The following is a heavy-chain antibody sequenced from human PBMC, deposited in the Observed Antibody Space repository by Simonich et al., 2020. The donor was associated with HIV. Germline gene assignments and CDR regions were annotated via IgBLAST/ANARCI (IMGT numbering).Heavy chain of an antibody. CDR2: ISSSSRYI. Sequence: EVQLVESGGGLVQPGGSLRLSCAASGFAFSSYSMNWVRQAPGKGLEWVSSISSSSRYISYADSGKGRFTISRDNAKNSLYLQMNSLRAEDTAVYYCARNGDYGLYHYYYMDVWGKGTTVTISS. D-gene: IGHD4-17*01. CDR3: ARNGDYGLYHYYYMDV. J-gene: IGHJ6*03. V-gene: IGHV3-21*01. CDR1: GFAFSSYS.